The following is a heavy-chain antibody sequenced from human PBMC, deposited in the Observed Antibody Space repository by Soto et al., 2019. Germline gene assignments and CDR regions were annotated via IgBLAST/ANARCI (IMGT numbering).Heavy chain of an antibody. CDR3: ARGVDIVATIPSYDY. CDR2: IDPSDSYT. D-gene: IGHD5-12*01. V-gene: IGHV5-10-1*01. CDR1: GYSFTSYW. Sequence: PGESLKISCKGSGYSFTSYWISWVRQMPGKGLEWMGRIDPSDSYTNYSPSFQGHVTISADKSISTAYLQWSSLKASDTAMYYCARGVDIVATIPSYDYWGQGTLVTVSS. J-gene: IGHJ4*02.